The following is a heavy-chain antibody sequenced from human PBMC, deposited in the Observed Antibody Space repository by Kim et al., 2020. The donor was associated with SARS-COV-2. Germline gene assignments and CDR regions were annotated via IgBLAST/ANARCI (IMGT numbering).Heavy chain of an antibody. CDR3: ARDGAEYYYDSSGYYYYYYGMDV. V-gene: IGHV3-48*02. D-gene: IGHD3-22*01. CDR2: ISSSSSTI. J-gene: IGHJ6*02. CDR1: GFTFSSYS. Sequence: GGSLRLSCAASGFTFSSYSMNWVRQAPGKGLEWVSYISSSSSTIYYADSVKGRFTISRDNAKNSLYLQMNSLRDEDTAVYYCARDGAEYYYDSSGYYYYYYGMDVWGQGTTVTVSS.